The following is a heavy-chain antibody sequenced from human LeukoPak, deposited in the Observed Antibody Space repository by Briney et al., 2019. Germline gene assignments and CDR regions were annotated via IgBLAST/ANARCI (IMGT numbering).Heavy chain of an antibody. CDR3: VRDGWSRTTYDC. Sequence: GGSLRLSCAASGFTFSSYSVNWVRQAPGKGLEWVSYISPSGTTIYYADSVKGRFTISKDNAKNSLYLQMNSLRAEDTAVYYCVRDGWSRTTYDCWGQGTLVTVSS. J-gene: IGHJ4*02. CDR2: ISPSGTTI. D-gene: IGHD3-3*01. V-gene: IGHV3-48*01. CDR1: GFTFSSYS.